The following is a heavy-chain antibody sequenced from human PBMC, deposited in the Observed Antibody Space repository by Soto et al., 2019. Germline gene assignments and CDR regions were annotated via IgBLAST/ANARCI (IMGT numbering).Heavy chain of an antibody. Sequence: QITLKESGPTLVKPTQTLTLTCTLSGFSLSTSEVGVGWIRQPPGKALEWLAVIYWDDYKRYSPSLKSRLTITNDTSKNQVVLTLTKMDPVDTATYYCAQIRTMFGGGGWLDPWGQGILVTVSS. V-gene: IGHV2-5*02. J-gene: IGHJ5*02. CDR2: IYWDDYK. CDR1: GFSLSTSEVG. D-gene: IGHD3-16*01. CDR3: AQIRTMFGGGGWLDP.